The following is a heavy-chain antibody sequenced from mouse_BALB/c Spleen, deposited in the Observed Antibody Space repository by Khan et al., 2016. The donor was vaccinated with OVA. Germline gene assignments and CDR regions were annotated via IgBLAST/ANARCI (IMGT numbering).Heavy chain of an antibody. Sequence: VQLQESGAELVQPGSSVKLSCKASGYTFSSYYLYWVRQRPGQGLEWIGGINPNNGGPDFNEKFKTMATLTVDKSSRTAYIHLTSLTSEDSAVYYCTRSGYGNPFAYWGQGTLVTVSP. V-gene: IGHV1S81*02. D-gene: IGHD2-10*02. CDR3: TRSGYGNPFAY. J-gene: IGHJ3*01. CDR2: INPNNGGP. CDR1: GYTFSSYY.